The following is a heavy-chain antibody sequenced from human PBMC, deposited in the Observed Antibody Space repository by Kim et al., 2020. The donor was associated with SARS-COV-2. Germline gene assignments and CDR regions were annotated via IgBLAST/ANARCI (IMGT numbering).Heavy chain of an antibody. V-gene: IGHV3-23*01. CDR3: AKRDCSSTSCYAVDDY. CDR1: GFTFSSYA. CDR2: ISGSGGST. J-gene: IGHJ4*02. D-gene: IGHD2-2*01. Sequence: GGSLRLSCAASGFTFSSYAMSWVRQAPGKGLEWVSAISGSGGSTYYADSVKGRFTISRDNSKTTLYLQMNSLRAEDTAVYYCAKRDCSSTSCYAVDDYWGQGTLVTVSS.